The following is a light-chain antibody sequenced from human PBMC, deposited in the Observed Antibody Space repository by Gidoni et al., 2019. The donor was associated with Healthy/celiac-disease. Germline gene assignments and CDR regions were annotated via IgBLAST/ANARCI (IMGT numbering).Light chain of an antibody. CDR1: QSLLHSNGYKY. CDR2: LGS. CDR3: MQALQTPLT. Sequence: DIVMTQSPLSLPVTPGEPASTACRSSQSLLHSNGYKYLDWYLQKPGQSPQLLIYLGSNRASGVPDRFSGSGSGTDFTLKISRVEAEDVGVYYCMQALQTPLTFGGGTKVEIK. V-gene: IGKV2-28*01. J-gene: IGKJ4*01.